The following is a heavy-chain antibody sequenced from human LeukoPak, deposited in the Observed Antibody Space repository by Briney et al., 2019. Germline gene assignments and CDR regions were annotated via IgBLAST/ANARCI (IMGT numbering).Heavy chain of an antibody. CDR2: IYYSGTT. CDR3: ARHQWEAGLGDAFDI. J-gene: IGHJ3*02. V-gene: IGHV4-39*01. D-gene: IGHD1-26*01. CDR1: GGSIISYY. Sequence: SNTLSLTCTVAGGSIISYYWSCIRRPPGNWLDSISSIYYSGTTYYKPSLKCRDSISVDTSKNHFSLKLSSVTAAVTHLYYSARHQWEAGLGDAFDIWGQVTMVTVSS.